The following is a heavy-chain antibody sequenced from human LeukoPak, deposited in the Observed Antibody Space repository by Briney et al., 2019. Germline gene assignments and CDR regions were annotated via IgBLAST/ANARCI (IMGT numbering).Heavy chain of an antibody. Sequence: GGSLRLSCAASGFTFNTYAMSWVRQAPGKGLEWVSGISGSGDRTSYADSVKGRFTISRGNSKTTLYLQMSTLGAEDTAVYLCARTGFGSFHFDFWGQGTLVTVSS. J-gene: IGHJ4*02. CDR3: ARTGFGSFHFDF. CDR2: ISGSGDRT. CDR1: GFTFNTYA. D-gene: IGHD3-10*01. V-gene: IGHV3-23*01.